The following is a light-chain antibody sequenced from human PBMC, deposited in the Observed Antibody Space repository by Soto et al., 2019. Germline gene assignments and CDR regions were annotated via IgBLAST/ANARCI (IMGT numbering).Light chain of an antibody. J-gene: IGKJ1*01. CDR1: QSISNW. Sequence: DIQMTQSPSTLSASVGDRVTITCRASQSISNWLAWYQQKPGKAPKLLIYKASSLESGVPSRFSGSGSGTEFTLTISSPQPDDFATYYCQQYNSTFGQGTKVDI. CDR2: KAS. CDR3: QQYNST. V-gene: IGKV1-5*03.